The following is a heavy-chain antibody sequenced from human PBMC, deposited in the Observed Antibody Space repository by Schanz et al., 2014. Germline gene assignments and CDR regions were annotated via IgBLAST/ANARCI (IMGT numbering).Heavy chain of an antibody. CDR1: GFPLSNYR. D-gene: IGHD6-19*01. J-gene: IGHJ3*02. CDR3: AKCIGWYGRCAFDI. V-gene: IGHV3-66*01. Sequence: EVRLVESGGGLVKPGGSLRLSCVVSGFPLSNYRMNWVRQSPGKGLEWVAVIYSGGSTFYTDSVKGRFTISRDNSKNTLYLQMNSLIAEDTAVYYCAKCIGWYGRCAFDIWGQGTMVTVSS. CDR2: IYSGGST.